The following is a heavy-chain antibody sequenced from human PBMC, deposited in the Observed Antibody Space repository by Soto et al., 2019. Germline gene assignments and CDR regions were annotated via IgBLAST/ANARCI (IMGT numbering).Heavy chain of an antibody. CDR3: AHRAAQYYYDSWFDP. CDR1: GFSLITSGLG. J-gene: IGHJ5*02. CDR2: IYWNDDK. Sequence: SGPTLVNPTQTLTLTCTFSGFSLITSGLGVGWIRQPPGKALEWLALIYWNDDKRYSPSLKSRLTITKDTSKNQVVLTMTNMDPVDTATYYCAHRAAQYYYDSWFDPWGQGTLVTVSS. V-gene: IGHV2-5*01. D-gene: IGHD3-22*01.